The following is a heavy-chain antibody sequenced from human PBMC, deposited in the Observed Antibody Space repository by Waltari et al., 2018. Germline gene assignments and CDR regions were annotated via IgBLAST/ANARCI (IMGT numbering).Heavy chain of an antibody. CDR2: IYYSGTT. V-gene: IGHV4-59*01. J-gene: IGHJ4*02. CDR1: GGSISTYY. CDR3: ARGYSGNYGRFDY. D-gene: IGHD5-12*01. Sequence: QVQPQESGPGLVKPSETLSLTCTVSGGSISTYYWSWIRQPPGKGLEWIGYIYYSGTTNYNPSLKSRVTISVDTSKNQFSLKLSSVTAADTAVYYCARGYSGNYGRFDYWGQGTLVTVSS.